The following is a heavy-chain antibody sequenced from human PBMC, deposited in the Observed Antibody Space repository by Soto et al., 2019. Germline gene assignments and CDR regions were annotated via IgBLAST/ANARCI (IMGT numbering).Heavy chain of an antibody. Sequence: ASVKVSCKASGGTFSSYTISWVRQAPGQGLEWMGRIIPILGIANYAQKFQGRVTITADKSTSTAYMELSSLRSEDTAVYCCARQLDSYYYYMDVWGKGTTVTVSS. D-gene: IGHD1-1*01. CDR1: GGTFSSYT. CDR2: IIPILGIA. V-gene: IGHV1-69*02. J-gene: IGHJ6*03. CDR3: ARQLDSYYYYMDV.